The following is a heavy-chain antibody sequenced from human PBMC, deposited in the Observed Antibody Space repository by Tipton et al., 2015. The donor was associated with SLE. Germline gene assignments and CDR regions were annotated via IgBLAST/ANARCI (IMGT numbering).Heavy chain of an antibody. V-gene: IGHV4-34*01. J-gene: IGHJ3*01. CDR2: INHSGST. CDR3: ARGRPAFDL. Sequence: TLSLTCAVYGGSFSGYYWSWIRQPPGKGLEWIGEINHSGSTNYNPSLKSRVTISVDTSKNQFSLKLSSVTAADTAVYYCARGRPAFDLWGQGTMVPVSS. CDR1: GGSFSGYY.